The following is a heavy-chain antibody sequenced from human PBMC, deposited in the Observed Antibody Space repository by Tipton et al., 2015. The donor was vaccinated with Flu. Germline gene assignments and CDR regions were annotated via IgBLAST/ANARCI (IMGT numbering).Heavy chain of an antibody. CDR1: GGSFSEYN. D-gene: IGHD3-3*01. J-gene: IGHJ4*02. CDR2: IRPSGST. CDR3: ARDTIFGVAH. Sequence: TLSLTCAVYGGSFSEYNWGWVRQSPGTGLEWIGEIRPSGSTNYSPSLKSRVTMSEDTSKNQFSLRLSSVTAADTAVYYCARDTIFGVAHWGQGTLVTVSS. V-gene: IGHV4-34*01.